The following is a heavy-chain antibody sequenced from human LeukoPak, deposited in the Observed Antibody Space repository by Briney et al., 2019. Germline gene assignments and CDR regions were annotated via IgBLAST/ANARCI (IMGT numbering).Heavy chain of an antibody. CDR3: ARDLYYYDSSGYYRGLDY. V-gene: IGHV3-7*01. CDR1: GFTFNTYR. CDR2: IKHDGSEE. D-gene: IGHD3-22*01. Sequence: GGSLRLSCAASGFTFNTYRMSWVRQAPGKGLEWVANIKHDGSEENYVDSVKGRITISRDNAKGSLSLQMNSLRGEDTAVYYCARDLYYYDSSGYYRGLDYWGQGTLVTVSS. J-gene: IGHJ4*02.